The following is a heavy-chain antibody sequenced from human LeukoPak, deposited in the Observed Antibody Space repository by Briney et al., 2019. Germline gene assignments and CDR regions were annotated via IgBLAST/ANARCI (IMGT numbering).Heavy chain of an antibody. CDR2: ISWNSGSI. D-gene: IGHD2-21*01. CDR1: GFTFSDHY. V-gene: IGHV3-9*03. J-gene: IGHJ4*02. CDR3: ARGLVGAAVEGLCDY. Sequence: PGGSLRLSCAASGFTFSDHYMSWVRQAPGKGLEWVSGISWNSGSIGYADSVKGRFTISRDNAKNSLYLQMNSLRADDMALYYCARGLVGAAVEGLCDYWGQGTLVTVSS.